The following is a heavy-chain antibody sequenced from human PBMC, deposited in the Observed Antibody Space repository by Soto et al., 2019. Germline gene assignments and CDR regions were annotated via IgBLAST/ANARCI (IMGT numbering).Heavy chain of an antibody. CDR2: ISSSGSI. J-gene: IGHJ6*02. CDR3: AKDIIAAAGLGMDV. D-gene: IGHD6-13*01. V-gene: IGHV3-48*03. Sequence: GGSLRLSCAASGFTFSTYEMNWVRQAPGKGLEWVSYISSSGSIGYADSVKGRFTISRDNARNSLYLQMNSLRAEDTALYYCAKDIIAAAGLGMDVWGQGTTVTVSS. CDR1: GFTFSTYE.